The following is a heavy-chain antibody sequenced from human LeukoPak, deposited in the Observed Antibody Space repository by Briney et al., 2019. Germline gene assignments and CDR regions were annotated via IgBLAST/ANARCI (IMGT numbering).Heavy chain of an antibody. D-gene: IGHD4-17*01. Sequence: SETLSLTCTVSGGSLSSYYWSWIRQPAGKGLEWIGRIHTSGSTNYSPSLKSRVTMSVDTSKNQFSLKLSSVTAADTAVYYCARHSSAVTTLPKVWGQGTLVTVSS. CDR3: ARHSSAVTTLPKV. CDR2: IHTSGST. J-gene: IGHJ4*02. V-gene: IGHV4-4*07. CDR1: GGSLSSYY.